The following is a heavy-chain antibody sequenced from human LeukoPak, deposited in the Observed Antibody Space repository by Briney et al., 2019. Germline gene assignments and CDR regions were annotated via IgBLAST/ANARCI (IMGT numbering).Heavy chain of an antibody. Sequence: PSETLSLTCTVSGYSISSGFYWGWIRQPPGKGLEWIGSIYHSGSTYYNPSLKSRVTISVDTSKNQFSLKLSSVTAADTAVYCCARDLPRVGSYWDDYWGQGTLVTVSS. D-gene: IGHD1-26*01. CDR2: IYHSGST. CDR1: GYSISSGFY. J-gene: IGHJ4*02. V-gene: IGHV4-38-2*02. CDR3: ARDLPRVGSYWDDY.